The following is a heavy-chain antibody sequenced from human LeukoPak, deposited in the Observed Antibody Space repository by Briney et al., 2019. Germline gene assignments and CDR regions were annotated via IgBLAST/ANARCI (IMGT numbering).Heavy chain of an antibody. CDR1: GGSISSGGYS. CDR2: IYHSGST. Sequence: SQTLSLTCAVSGGSISSGGYSWSWIRQPPGKGLEWIGYIYHSGSTYYNPSLKSRVTISVDRSKNQFSLKLSSVTAADTAVYYCARAMMLGHYYDSSGSFDPWGQGTLVTVSS. J-gene: IGHJ5*02. CDR3: ARAMMLGHYYDSSGSFDP. V-gene: IGHV4-30-2*01. D-gene: IGHD3-22*01.